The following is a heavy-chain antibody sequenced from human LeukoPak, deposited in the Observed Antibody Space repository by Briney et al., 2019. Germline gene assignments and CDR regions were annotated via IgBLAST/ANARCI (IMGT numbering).Heavy chain of an antibody. V-gene: IGHV3-21*06. J-gene: IGHJ6*03. D-gene: IGHD2-2*01. Sequence: GGSLRLSCAASGFIFSNYYLNWVRQAPGKGLEWVSCIHGSASYNYYADSVKGRFTVSRDSAKNSLYLQMNSLRAEDTAVYYCARDTEDIVVVPAAISYYYYYMDVWGKGTTVTVSS. CDR2: IHGSASYN. CDR1: GFIFSNYY. CDR3: ARDTEDIVVVPAAISYYYYYMDV.